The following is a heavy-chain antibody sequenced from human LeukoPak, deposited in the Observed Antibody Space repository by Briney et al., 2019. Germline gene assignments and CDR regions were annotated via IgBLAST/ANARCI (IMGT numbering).Heavy chain of an antibody. V-gene: IGHV3-48*01. Sequence: GGSLRLSCAASGFTFSSYSMNWVRQAPGKGLEWVSYIGSSSSTIYYADSVKGRFTISRDNAKNSLFLQMNSLRGEDTAVYYCAKCDGDRSPDAFDIWGQGTMVTVSS. J-gene: IGHJ3*02. CDR1: GFTFSSYS. CDR2: IGSSSSTI. D-gene: IGHD4-17*01. CDR3: AKCDGDRSPDAFDI.